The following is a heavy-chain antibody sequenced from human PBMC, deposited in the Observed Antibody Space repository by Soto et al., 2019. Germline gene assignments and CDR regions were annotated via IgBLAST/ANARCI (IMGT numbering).Heavy chain of an antibody. CDR2: INPSGGST. V-gene: IGHV1-46*01. CDR1: GYTFTSYG. CDR3: ARDQGRAVGPDAFDI. J-gene: IGHJ3*02. Sequence: GASVKVSCKASGYTFTSYGISWVRQAPGQGLEWMGIINPSGGSTTYAQKFQGRVTMTRDTSTSTVYMELSSLRSEDTAVFYCARDQGRAVGPDAFDIWGQGTMVTVSS. D-gene: IGHD6-19*01.